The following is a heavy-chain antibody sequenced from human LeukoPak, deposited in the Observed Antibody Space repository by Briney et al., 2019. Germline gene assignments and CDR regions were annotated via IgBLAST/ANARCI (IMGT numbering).Heavy chain of an antibody. CDR2: ISYDGSNK. J-gene: IGHJ4*02. D-gene: IGHD3-16*02. CDR1: GFTFSSYG. V-gene: IGHV3-30*18. Sequence: GGSLRLSCAAPGFTFSSYGMHWVRQAPGKGLEWVAVISYDGSNKYYADSVKGRFTISRDNSKNTLYLQMNSLRAEDTAVYYCAKDLAFGGVIVRRFDYWGQGTLVTVSS. CDR3: AKDLAFGGVIVRRFDY.